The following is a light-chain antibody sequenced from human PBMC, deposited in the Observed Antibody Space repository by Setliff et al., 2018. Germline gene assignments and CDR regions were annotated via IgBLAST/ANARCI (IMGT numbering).Light chain of an antibody. CDR2: NNY. J-gene: IGLJ1*01. Sequence: QSVLSRPPSASGTPGQRVNISCSGSSSNIGVNVVNWYQHLPGTSPKLLIYNNYQRPSGVPDRLSGSKSGSSASLAISGLQSEDEADYYCAVWDNGLKGFVFGTGTKVTVL. CDR3: AVWDNGLKGFV. V-gene: IGLV1-44*01. CDR1: SSNIGVNV.